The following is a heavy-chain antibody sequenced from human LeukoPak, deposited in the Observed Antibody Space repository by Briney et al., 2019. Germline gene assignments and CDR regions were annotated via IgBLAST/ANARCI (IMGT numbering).Heavy chain of an antibody. D-gene: IGHD2-2*01. CDR2: INEDGSRT. CDR1: GVTFRNYL. J-gene: IGHJ4*02. V-gene: IGHV3-7*01. CDR3: ARNPAKVFPAVY. Sequence: GGSLRLSCAASGVTFRNYLMSWVRQAPGKGLEWVSNINEDGSRTFYVDSVKGRFTISSDNAKSSVYLQMNSLRADDTAVYYCARNPAKVFPAVYWGQGTLVTVSS.